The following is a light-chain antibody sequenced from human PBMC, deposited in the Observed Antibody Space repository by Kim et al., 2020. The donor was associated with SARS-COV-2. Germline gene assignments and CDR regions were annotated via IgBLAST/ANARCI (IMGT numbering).Light chain of an antibody. CDR3: QQYQASPYT. CDR1: ESVGSW. V-gene: IGKV1-5*01. J-gene: IGKJ2*01. Sequence: ASVGDSVTITCRASESVGSWLAWYQQKPGTAPKLLIYDTSTLQSGVPSRFSGSGTGTFFTLAISSLQPGDFATYYCQQYQASPYTFGQGTKLEI. CDR2: DTS.